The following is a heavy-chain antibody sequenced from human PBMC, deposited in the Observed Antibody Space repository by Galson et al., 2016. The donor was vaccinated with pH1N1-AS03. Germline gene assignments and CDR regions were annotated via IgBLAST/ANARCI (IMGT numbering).Heavy chain of an antibody. V-gene: IGHV4-59*08. CDR3: GRHLRSSYSMDV. Sequence: SETLSLTCTVSGGSVNGYYWTWIRQPPGKRLEWIGQIFYIGDTLYTPSLRGRVTMSVDTSKNQLSLRLSSVTAADTAVYYCGRHLRSSYSMDVWGQGTTVTVS. D-gene: IGHD2-15*01. CDR2: IFYIGDT. CDR1: GGSVNGYY. J-gene: IGHJ6*02.